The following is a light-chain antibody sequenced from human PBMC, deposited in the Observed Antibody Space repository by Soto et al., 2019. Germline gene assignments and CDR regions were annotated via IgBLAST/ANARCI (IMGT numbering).Light chain of an antibody. CDR2: RDD. CDR3: AAWDDGLKGWL. J-gene: IGLJ2*01. CDR1: ISNIGGNT. Sequence: QSVLTQAPSTSGTPGQRVTISCSGTISNIGGNTVNWYQQVPGTAPKLLIYRDDRRPSGVPDRFSGSKSATSASLAISGLQSEDEADYYCAAWDDGLKGWLFGGGTQLTVL. V-gene: IGLV1-44*01.